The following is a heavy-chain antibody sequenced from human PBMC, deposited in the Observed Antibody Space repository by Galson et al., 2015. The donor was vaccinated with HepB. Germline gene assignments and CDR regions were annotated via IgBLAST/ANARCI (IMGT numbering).Heavy chain of an antibody. D-gene: IGHD2-15*01. CDR2: INPSGANT. J-gene: IGHJ3*02. V-gene: IGHV1-46*02. Sequence: SVKVSCKASGYAVNDYYVHWVRQAPGQGLQWMGIINPSGANTEYAQRFQGRVKMTRDSSARTFFMELSSLRSEDTAIYYCVRGGDVIVVSKDAFDIWGQGTMVTVSS. CDR3: VRGGDVIVVSKDAFDI. CDR1: GYAVNDYY.